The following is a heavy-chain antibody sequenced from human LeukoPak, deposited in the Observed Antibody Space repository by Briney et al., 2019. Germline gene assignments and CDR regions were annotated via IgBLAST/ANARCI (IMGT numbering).Heavy chain of an antibody. Sequence: SETLSLTCAVYGGSFSGYYWSWIRQPPGKGLEWIGEINHSGSTNYNPSLKSRVTISVDTSKNQFSLKLSSVTAADTAVYYCARGTISGYGSGGYYNVFFDYWGQGTLVTVSS. CDR3: ARGTISGYGSGGYYNVFFDY. J-gene: IGHJ4*02. CDR2: INHSGST. V-gene: IGHV4-34*01. CDR1: GGSFSGYY. D-gene: IGHD3-10*01.